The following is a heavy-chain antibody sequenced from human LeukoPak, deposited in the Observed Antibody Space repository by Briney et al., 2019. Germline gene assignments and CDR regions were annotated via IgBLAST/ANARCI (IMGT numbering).Heavy chain of an antibody. CDR3: VRDGGVDRLGVAVTDGFDP. Sequence: PGGSLRLSCAASGFTFSNFALTWVRQAPGKGLEWVSSISSWNYFIYYADSVKGRFTISRDNAKNEVYLQMNSLRAEDTAVYYCVRDGGVDRLGVAVTDGFDPWGQGTLVSVSS. D-gene: IGHD6-19*01. V-gene: IGHV3-21*01. CDR2: ISSWNYFI. J-gene: IGHJ5*02. CDR1: GFTFSNFA.